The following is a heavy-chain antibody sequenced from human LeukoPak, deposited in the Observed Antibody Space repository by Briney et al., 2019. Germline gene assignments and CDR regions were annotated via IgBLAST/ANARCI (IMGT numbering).Heavy chain of an antibody. J-gene: IGHJ6*03. CDR1: GGTFSSYA. V-gene: IGHV1-69*01. CDR3: ARGLCSSTSCPREYYYYMDV. D-gene: IGHD2-2*01. CDR2: IIPIFGTA. Sequence: VASVKVSCKASGGTFSSYAISWVRQAPGQGLEWMGGIIPIFGTANYAQKFQGRVTITADESTSTAYMELSSLRSEDTAVYYCARGLCSSTSCPREYYYYMDVWGKGTTVTISS.